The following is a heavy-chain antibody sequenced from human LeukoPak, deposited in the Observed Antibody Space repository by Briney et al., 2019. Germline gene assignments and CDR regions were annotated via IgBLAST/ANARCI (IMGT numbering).Heavy chain of an antibody. Sequence: SVKVSCKASGYTFTSYAIHWVRQAPGQRLEWMGWINGGNGNAKYSQEFQGRVTITRDTSANTAYMELSSLRSEDMALYYCARGGPYAMDVWGQGTTVTVAS. D-gene: IGHD2-2*01. CDR1: GYTFTSYA. CDR2: INGGNGNA. V-gene: IGHV1-3*03. J-gene: IGHJ6*02. CDR3: ARGGPYAMDV.